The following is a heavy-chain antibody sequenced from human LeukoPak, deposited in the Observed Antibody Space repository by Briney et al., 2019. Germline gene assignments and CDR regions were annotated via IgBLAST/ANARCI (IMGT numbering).Heavy chain of an antibody. CDR3: ARVLDGCSSTSCYASFDI. Sequence: SETLSLTCTVSGGSISSSSYYWGWIRQPPGKGLEWIGSIYYSGSTYYNPSLKSRVTISVDTSKNQFSLKLSSVTAADTAVYYCARVLDGCSSTSCYASFDIWGQGTMVTVSS. CDR2: IYYSGST. D-gene: IGHD2-2*01. V-gene: IGHV4-39*01. J-gene: IGHJ3*02. CDR1: GGSISSSSYY.